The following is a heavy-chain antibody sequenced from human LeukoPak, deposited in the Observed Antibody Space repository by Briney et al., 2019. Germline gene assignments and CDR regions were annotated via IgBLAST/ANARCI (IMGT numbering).Heavy chain of an antibody. Sequence: PGGSLRLSCGASGFTFSSYSMNWVRQAPGKGLEWVSYISSTGITTYYVGSVKVRFTISRDNAKNSLYLEMSSLRAEDTAVYYCARATSVTAASYWGQGTLVTVSS. CDR3: ARATSVTAASY. V-gene: IGHV3-48*01. J-gene: IGHJ4*02. CDR2: ISSTGITT. CDR1: GFTFSSYS. D-gene: IGHD4-17*01.